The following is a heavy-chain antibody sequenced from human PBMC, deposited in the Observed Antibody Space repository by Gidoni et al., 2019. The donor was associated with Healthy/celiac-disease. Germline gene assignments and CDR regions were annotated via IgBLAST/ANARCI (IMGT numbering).Heavy chain of an antibody. D-gene: IGHD1-26*01. CDR3: ARRGSYLRYFDY. CDR1: GGSFSGYY. CDR2: INHSGST. V-gene: IGHV4-34*01. Sequence: QVQLQQWGAGLLKPSETLSLPCAVYGGSFSGYYWSWIRQPPGKGLEWIGEINHSGSTNYNPSLKSRVTISVDTSKNQFSLKLSSVTAADTAVYYCARRGSYLRYFDYWGQGTLVTVSS. J-gene: IGHJ4*02.